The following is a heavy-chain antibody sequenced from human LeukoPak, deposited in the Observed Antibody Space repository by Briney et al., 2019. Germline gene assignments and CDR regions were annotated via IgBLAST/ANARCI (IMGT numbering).Heavy chain of an antibody. CDR3: AKKTPGTYPFDY. J-gene: IGHJ4*02. CDR2: SGTDGDT. CDR1: GYTFSTHW. Sequence: GGSLRLSCAASGYTFSTHWMSWVRQAPGKGLEWVSASGTDGDTYYADSVQGRFTISRDNSRNTLYLQMTSLRADDTAVYYCAKKTPGTYPFDYWGQGTLVTVSP. D-gene: IGHD6-13*01. V-gene: IGHV3-23*01.